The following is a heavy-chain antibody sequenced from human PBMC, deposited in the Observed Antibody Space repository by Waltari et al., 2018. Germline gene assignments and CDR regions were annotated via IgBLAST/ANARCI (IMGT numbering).Heavy chain of an antibody. CDR3: ARSLGFLEWLSDAFDI. Sequence: QVQLVQSGAEVKKPGASVKVSCKASGYTFTGYYMHWVRQAPGQGLEWMGWINPNSGGTNYAQKFQGRVTMTRDTSISTAYMELSRLRSDDTAVYYCARSLGFLEWLSDAFDIWGQGTMVTVSS. D-gene: IGHD3-3*01. V-gene: IGHV1-2*02. CDR1: GYTFTGYY. J-gene: IGHJ3*02. CDR2: INPNSGGT.